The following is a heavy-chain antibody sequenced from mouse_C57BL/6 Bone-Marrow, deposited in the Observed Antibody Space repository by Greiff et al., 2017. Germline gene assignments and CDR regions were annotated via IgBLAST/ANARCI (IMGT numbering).Heavy chain of an antibody. V-gene: IGHV5-6*01. CDR3: TRQAWFAY. CDR1: GFTFSSYG. CDR2: ISSGCSNT. J-gene: IGHJ3*01. Sequence: EVKVVESGGDLVKPGGSLKLSCAASGFTFSSYGMSWVRQTPDKRLEWVATISSGCSNTYYPERVKGRFTFARDNATNTLYLQMSRLKPVDTAMYYCTRQAWFAYWGQGTLVTVSA.